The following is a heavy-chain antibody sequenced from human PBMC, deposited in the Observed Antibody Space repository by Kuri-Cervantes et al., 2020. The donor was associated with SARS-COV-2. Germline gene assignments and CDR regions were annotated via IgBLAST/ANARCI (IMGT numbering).Heavy chain of an antibody. CDR2: ISYDGSNK. V-gene: IGHV3-30*04. CDR1: GFTFSSYA. CDR3: AKGRYYSDV. D-gene: IGHD3-10*01. Sequence: GESLKISCAASGFTFSSYAMHWVRQAPGKGLEWVAVISYDGSNKYYADSVKGRFTISRDNSKNTLYLQMNSLRAEDTAVYYCAKGRYYSDVWGTGTTVTVSS. J-gene: IGHJ6*04.